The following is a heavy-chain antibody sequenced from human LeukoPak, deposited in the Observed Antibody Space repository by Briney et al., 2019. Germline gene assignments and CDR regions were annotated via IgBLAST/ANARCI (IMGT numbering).Heavy chain of an antibody. J-gene: IGHJ5*02. Sequence: ASVKVSCKASGYTFTSYGISWVRQAPGQGLEWMGWINPNIGNTDYAQQFQGRVTITRNTAISTVYMELRSLRSDDTAVYYCARGSYRYEDRGLDPWGQGTLVIVSS. D-gene: IGHD3-16*02. CDR2: INPNIGNT. CDR3: ARGSYRYEDRGLDP. V-gene: IGHV1-8*03. CDR1: GYTFTSYG.